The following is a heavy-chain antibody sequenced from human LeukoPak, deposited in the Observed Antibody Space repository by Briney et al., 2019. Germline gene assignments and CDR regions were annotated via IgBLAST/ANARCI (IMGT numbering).Heavy chain of an antibody. V-gene: IGHV3-7*01. CDR2: INQDGREK. J-gene: IGHJ4*02. CDR1: GFTSSSYW. Sequence: GGSLRLSCGASGFTSSSYWMSWVGQARGKGLEWVANINQDGREKYYVDSVKGRFTISTDNATNSLYLQMNSLTADDTAVYYCANEGAYTSSSPTGYWGQGTLVTASS. CDR3: ANEGAYTSSSPTGY. D-gene: IGHD6-6*01.